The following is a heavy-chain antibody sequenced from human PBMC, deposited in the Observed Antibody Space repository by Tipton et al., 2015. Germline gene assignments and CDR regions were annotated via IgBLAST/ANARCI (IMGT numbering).Heavy chain of an antibody. CDR1: GYTFISYG. CDR3: ARDSEADRYDY. D-gene: IGHD3-10*01. CDR2: INPNSGGT. J-gene: IGHJ4*02. Sequence: QSGAEVKKPGASVKVSCKASGYTFISYGISWVRQAPGQGLEWMGWINPNSGGTNYAQKFQGRVTMTRDTSISTAYMELSRLRSDDTAVYYCARDSEADRYDYWGQGTLVTVSS. V-gene: IGHV1-2*02.